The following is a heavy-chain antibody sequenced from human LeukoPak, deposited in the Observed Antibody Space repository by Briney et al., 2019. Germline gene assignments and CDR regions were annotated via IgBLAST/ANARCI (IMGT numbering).Heavy chain of an antibody. CDR3: ARGKQLVSDY. CDR1: GFTFSPYA. Sequence: GGSLRLSCAASGFTFSPYAMHWVRQASGKGLEWVAVISYDGSDTYYADSVKGRFTISRDNSKNTVYLQMSSLRTEDTSVYYCARGKQLVSDYWGQGTLVTVSS. V-gene: IGHV3-30*04. D-gene: IGHD1-1*01. J-gene: IGHJ4*02. CDR2: ISYDGSDT.